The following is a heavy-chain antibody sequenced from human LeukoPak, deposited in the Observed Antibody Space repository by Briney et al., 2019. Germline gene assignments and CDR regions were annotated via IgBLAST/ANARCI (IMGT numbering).Heavy chain of an antibody. J-gene: IGHJ6*02. CDR3: ARLYYYDSSGYYYDYGMDV. Sequence: GASVKVSCKASGYTFTSYDINWVRQATGQGLEWMGLMKPTSGNTGYAQKFQGRVTMTRNTSISTAYMELSSLRSEDTAVYYCARLYYYDSSGYYYDYGMDVWGQGTTVTVSS. V-gene: IGHV1-8*01. CDR1: GYTFTSYD. CDR2: MKPTSGNT. D-gene: IGHD3-22*01.